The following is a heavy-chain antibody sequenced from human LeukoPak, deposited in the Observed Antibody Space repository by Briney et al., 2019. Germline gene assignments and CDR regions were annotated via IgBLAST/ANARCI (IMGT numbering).Heavy chain of an antibody. CDR2: IYPGDSDT. Sequence: GESLKISCKGSGYTFSNYWIGWVREMPGKGLEWMVIIYPGDSDTRYSPSFQGQVTISADKSVSTAYLQWSSLKASDTAIYYCARQAVPVAKYFQYWGQGTLVTVSS. CDR1: GYTFSNYW. V-gene: IGHV5-51*01. CDR3: ARQAVPVAKYFQY. J-gene: IGHJ1*01. D-gene: IGHD2-2*01.